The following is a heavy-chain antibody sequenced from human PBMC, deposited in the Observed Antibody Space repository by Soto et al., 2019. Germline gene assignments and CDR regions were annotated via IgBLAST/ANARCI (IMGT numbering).Heavy chain of an antibody. V-gene: IGHV3-9*01. CDR1: GFTFDDYA. Sequence: EVQLVESGGGLVQPGRSLRLSCVASGFTFDDYAMHWVRQAPGKGLEWVSGVSWSSRSIGYADSVKGRFTISRDNAQNSLYLQMNSLIAEDTAFYYCATEGGYWGQGTLVTVSS. CDR3: ATEGGY. J-gene: IGHJ4*02. D-gene: IGHD2-15*01. CDR2: VSWSSRSI.